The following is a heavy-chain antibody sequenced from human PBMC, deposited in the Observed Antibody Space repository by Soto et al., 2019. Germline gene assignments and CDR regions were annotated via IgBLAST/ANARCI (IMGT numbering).Heavy chain of an antibody. D-gene: IGHD3-3*01. Sequence: ASVKVSCKASGYTFTSYGISWVRQAPGQGLEWMGWISAYNGNTNYAQKLQGRVTMTTDTSTSTAYMELSSLRSEDTAVYYCARDPIARITIFGVVFDAFDIWGQGTMVTVSS. CDR2: ISAYNGNT. CDR1: GYTFTSYG. V-gene: IGHV1-18*01. CDR3: ARDPIARITIFGVVFDAFDI. J-gene: IGHJ3*02.